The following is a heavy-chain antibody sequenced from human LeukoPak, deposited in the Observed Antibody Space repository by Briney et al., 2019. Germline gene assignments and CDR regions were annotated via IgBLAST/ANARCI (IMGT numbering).Heavy chain of an antibody. CDR2: INSDGSST. J-gene: IGHJ6*02. D-gene: IGHD1-26*01. CDR1: GFTFSSYW. CDR3: ARDRWVGATSSRYYYAMDV. V-gene: IGHV3-74*01. Sequence: SGGSLRLSCAASGFTFSSYWMHWVRQAPGKGLVWVSRINSDGSSTSYADSVKGRFTISRDNAKNTLYLQMHSLRAEDTAVYYCARDRWVGATSSRYYYAMDVWGQGTTVTVSS.